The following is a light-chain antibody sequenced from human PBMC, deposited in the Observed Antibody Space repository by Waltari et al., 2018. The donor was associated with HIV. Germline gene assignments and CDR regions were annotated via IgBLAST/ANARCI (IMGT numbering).Light chain of an antibody. J-gene: IGLJ1*01. CDR2: EVS. Sequence: QSALTQPASVSGSPGQSITISCTGTSSDVGGYNYVSWYQQHPGKAPKRMISEVSNRPSGVTKRFSCSKSGNTASLTISGLQVEDDADYYCSSYTSSSTLYVFGTGTKVTVL. V-gene: IGLV2-14*01. CDR3: SSYTSSSTLYV. CDR1: SSDVGGYNY.